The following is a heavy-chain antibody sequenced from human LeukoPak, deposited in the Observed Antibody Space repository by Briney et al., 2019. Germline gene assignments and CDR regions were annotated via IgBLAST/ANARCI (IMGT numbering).Heavy chain of an antibody. J-gene: IGHJ4*02. CDR2: FDPEDGET. CDR1: GYTFTGYY. Sequence: ASVKVSCKASGYTFTGYYMHWVRQAPGKGLEWMGGFDPEDGETIYAQKFQGRVTKTEDTSTDTAYMELSSLRSEDTAVYYCATAYSSGPDTYYFDYWGQGTLVTVSS. V-gene: IGHV1-24*01. D-gene: IGHD6-19*01. CDR3: ATAYSSGPDTYYFDY.